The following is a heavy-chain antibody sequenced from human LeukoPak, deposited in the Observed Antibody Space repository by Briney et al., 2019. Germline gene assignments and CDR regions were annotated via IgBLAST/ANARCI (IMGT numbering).Heavy chain of an antibody. V-gene: IGHV1-46*01. CDR2: INPSGGST. CDR1: GYTFTSYY. J-gene: IGHJ4*02. D-gene: IGHD6-13*01. Sequence: ASVKVSCKASGYTFTSYYMHWVRQAPGQGLEWMGIINPSGGSTSYAQKFQGRVTMTRDTSTSTVYMELSSLRSEDTAVYYCAKDGGAIAAAGTPDYWGQGTLVTVSS. CDR3: AKDGGAIAAAGTPDY.